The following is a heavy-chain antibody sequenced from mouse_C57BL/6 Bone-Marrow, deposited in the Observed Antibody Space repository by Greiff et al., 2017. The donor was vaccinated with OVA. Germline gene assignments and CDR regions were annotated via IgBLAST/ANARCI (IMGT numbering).Heavy chain of an antibody. CDR2: IDPSDSYT. CDR3: AREEVAY. J-gene: IGHJ3*01. V-gene: IGHV1-59*01. Sequence: VQLQQSGAELVRPGTSVKLSCKASGYTFTSYWMHWVKQRPGQGLEWIGVIDPSDSYTNYNQKFKGKATLTVDTSSSTAYMQLSSLTSEDSAVYYCAREEVAYWGQGTLVTVSA. CDR1: GYTFTSYW.